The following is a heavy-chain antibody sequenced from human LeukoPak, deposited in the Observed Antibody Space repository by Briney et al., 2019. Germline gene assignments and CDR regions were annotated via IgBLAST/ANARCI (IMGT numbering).Heavy chain of an antibody. J-gene: IGHJ4*02. CDR3: AREDFGDFYFDS. CDR2: INPNSGDT. Sequence: ASVTVSCTASGYAFTDYYIYWVRQAPGQGLEWMGRINPNSGDTKYAQKFQGRVTITRDTSISTACMELNRLRSDDTAVYYCAREDFGDFYFDSWGQGTLVTVSS. CDR1: GYAFTDYY. D-gene: IGHD3-10*01. V-gene: IGHV1-2*06.